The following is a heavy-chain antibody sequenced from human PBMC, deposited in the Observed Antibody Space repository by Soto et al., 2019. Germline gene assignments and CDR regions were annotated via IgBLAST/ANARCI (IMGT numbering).Heavy chain of an antibody. V-gene: IGHV3-23*01. CDR1: GFTFSTYA. CDR2: ISGGGDKT. D-gene: IGHD1-20*01. J-gene: IGHJ5*02. Sequence: EVQLLESGGGLVQPGGSLRLSCAASGFTFSTYAMTWVRQAPGKGLEWVSSISGGGDKTYYANSMRGRFTISRDNSKVTSYLQINSLRVEDAAIYYCAKGAAITPGRAASWRQGTLFTVSS. CDR3: AKGAAITPGRAAS.